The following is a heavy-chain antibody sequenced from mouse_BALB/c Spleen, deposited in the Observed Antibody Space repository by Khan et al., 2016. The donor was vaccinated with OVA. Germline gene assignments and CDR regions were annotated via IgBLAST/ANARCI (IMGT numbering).Heavy chain of an antibody. CDR2: INSDGDYT. CDR1: GFTFSTYA. D-gene: IGHD2-1*01. J-gene: IGHJ3*01. Sequence: EVELVESGGGLVKPGGSLKLSCAASGFTFSTYAMSWIRQTPEKRLEWVATINSDGDYTYYPDSVTGRFTISRDNAKNTLFLQRSSLRSEDTAMYYCARSPYGNFAYWGHGTLVTVSA. CDR3: ARSPYGNFAY. V-gene: IGHV5-9-3*01.